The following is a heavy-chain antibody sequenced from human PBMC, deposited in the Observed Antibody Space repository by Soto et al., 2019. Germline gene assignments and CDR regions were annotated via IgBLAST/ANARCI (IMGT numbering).Heavy chain of an antibody. J-gene: IGHJ4*02. Sequence: AVKVSCKASGGTFSNYAINWVRQAPGQGLEWMGGIIPLFGTPNYAQKFQGRVTFTAHKSTSTAYMELRSLRSDDTAVYYCARGWETVGTTTTFACWGQGTLVTVSS. V-gene: IGHV1-69*06. CDR1: GGTFSNYA. CDR3: ARGWETVGTTTTFAC. CDR2: IIPLFGTP. D-gene: IGHD1-26*01.